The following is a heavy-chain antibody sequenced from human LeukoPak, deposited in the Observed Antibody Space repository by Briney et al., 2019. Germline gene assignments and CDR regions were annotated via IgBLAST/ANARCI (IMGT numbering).Heavy chain of an antibody. CDR3: ARVGGSSSGDAFDI. J-gene: IGHJ3*02. D-gene: IGHD6-6*01. CDR2: IIPIFGTA. CDR1: GGTFISYA. V-gene: IGHV1-69*13. Sequence: SVKVSCKASGGTFISYAISWVRQAPGQGLEWMGGIIPIFGTANYAQKFQGRVTITADESTSTAYMELSSLRSEDTAVYYCARVGGSSSGDAFDIWGQGTMVTVSS.